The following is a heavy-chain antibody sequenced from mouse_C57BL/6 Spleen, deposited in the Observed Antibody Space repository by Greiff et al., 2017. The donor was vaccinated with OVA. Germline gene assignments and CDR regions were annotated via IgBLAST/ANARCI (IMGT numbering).Heavy chain of an antibody. J-gene: IGHJ3*01. Sequence: SGAELVRPGASVTLSCKASGYTFTDYEMHWVKQTPVHGLEWIGAIDPETGGTAYNQKFKGKAILTADKSSSTAYMELRSLTSEDSAVYYCTRKKDYGSSPWFAYWGQGTLVTVSA. D-gene: IGHD1-1*01. CDR2: IDPETGGT. CDR3: TRKKDYGSSPWFAY. V-gene: IGHV1-15*01. CDR1: GYTFTDYE.